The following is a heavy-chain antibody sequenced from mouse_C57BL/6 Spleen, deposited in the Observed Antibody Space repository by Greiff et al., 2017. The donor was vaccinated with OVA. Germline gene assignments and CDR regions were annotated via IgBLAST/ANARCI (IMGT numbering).Heavy chain of an antibody. J-gene: IGHJ1*03. CDR3: ARSNDYWYFDV. Sequence: QVQLQQPGAELVGPGSSVKLSCKASGYTFTSYWMHWVKQRPIQGLEWIGNIDPSDSETHYNQKFKDKATLTVDTSSSTAYMQLSSLTSEDSAVYYCARSNDYWYFDVWGTGTTVTVSS. D-gene: IGHD2-3*01. CDR1: GYTFTSYW. V-gene: IGHV1-52*01. CDR2: IDPSDSET.